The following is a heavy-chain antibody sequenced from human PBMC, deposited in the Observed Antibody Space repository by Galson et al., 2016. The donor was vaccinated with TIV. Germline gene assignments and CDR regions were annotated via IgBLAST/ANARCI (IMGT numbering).Heavy chain of an antibody. V-gene: IGHV2-5*02. J-gene: IGHJ4*02. D-gene: IGHD3-22*01. CDR3: AHTVADYSDSSGWVDYFDY. CDR1: GFSLSTSGVA. Sequence: PALVKPTQTLTLACTFSGFSLSTSGVAVGWIRQPPGKALEWLALVCGDDGKRYSPSLKSRLTITKDTSKNQVVVTMTNMDPVDTATYYCAHTVADYSDSSGWVDYFDYWGQGTLVTVSS. CDR2: VCGDDGK.